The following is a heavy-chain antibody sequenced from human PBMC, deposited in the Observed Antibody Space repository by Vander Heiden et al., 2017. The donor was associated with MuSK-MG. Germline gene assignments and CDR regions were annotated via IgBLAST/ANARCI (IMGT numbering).Heavy chain of an antibody. J-gene: IGHJ5*02. D-gene: IGHD1-26*01. CDR2: MNHRGST. V-gene: IGHV4-34*01. CDR3: GQWEGGIDA. CDR1: GGSSSAYH. Sequence: QVQLQQWGAGLLQPSETLSLTSAVYGGSSSAYHWTWIRQPPEKGLEWIGEMNHRGSTKDNPSLRSRVSISGDTSWTQFSMKVTSVTDADTAVDVCGQWEGGIDAWGQVTMVIVFS.